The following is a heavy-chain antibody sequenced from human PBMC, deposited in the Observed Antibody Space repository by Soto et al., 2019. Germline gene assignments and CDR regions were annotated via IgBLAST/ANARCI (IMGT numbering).Heavy chain of an antibody. CDR3: ARGRKKRHFYNYGLDV. V-gene: IGHV4-34*01. CDR2: INDSGYV. Sequence: PSETLSLTCAVYVGSFSGYYWNWARQSQEKGLEWIGEINDSGYVKYNPSLKNRVTMAVDTAKNQFSVTLTSATAADTAVYFCARGRKKRHFYNYGLDVWGQGTTVTV. J-gene: IGHJ6*02. CDR1: VGSFSGYY.